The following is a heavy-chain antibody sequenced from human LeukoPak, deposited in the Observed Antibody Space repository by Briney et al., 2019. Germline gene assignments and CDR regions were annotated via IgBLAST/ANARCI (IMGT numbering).Heavy chain of an antibody. CDR2: ISSSSSYI. Sequence: GGSLRLSCAASGFTFSSYSMNWVRQAPGKGVEWVSSISSSSSYIYYADSVKGRFTISRDNAKNSLYLQMNSLRAEDTAVYYCARDSRWFGEYAFDIWGQGTMVTVSS. CDR3: ARDSRWFGEYAFDI. D-gene: IGHD3-10*01. V-gene: IGHV3-21*01. CDR1: GFTFSSYS. J-gene: IGHJ3*02.